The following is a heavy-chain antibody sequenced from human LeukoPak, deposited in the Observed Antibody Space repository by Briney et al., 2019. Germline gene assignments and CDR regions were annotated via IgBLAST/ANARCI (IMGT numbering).Heavy chain of an antibody. CDR2: INHSGST. J-gene: IGHJ4*02. D-gene: IGHD5-18*01. CDR3: ARVGYSYGIDY. CDR1: GGSFSGYY. Sequence: SETLSLTCAVYGGSFSGYYWSWIRQPPGKGLEWIGEINHSGSTNYNPSLKSRVTISVDTSKNQFSLKLSPVTAADTAVYYCARVGYSYGIDYWGQGTLVTVSS. V-gene: IGHV4-34*01.